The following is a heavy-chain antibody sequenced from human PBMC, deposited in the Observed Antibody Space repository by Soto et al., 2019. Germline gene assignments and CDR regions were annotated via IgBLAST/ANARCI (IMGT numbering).Heavy chain of an antibody. J-gene: IGHJ4*02. CDR1: GFTFSDYY. CDR2: ISHRDGCTI. V-gene: IGHV3-11*01. CDR3: GRADLGSYTGFRYY. D-gene: IGHD2-2*02. Sequence: QVHLVESGGHLDKPGGSLRLSCTASGFTFSDYYMRWIRQAPGKGLEWISYISHRDGCTIYYADSVKGRFTISRDNARNSLYLQSNSLRADDTAVYYCGRADLGSYTGFRYYWGQGTLVSVSS.